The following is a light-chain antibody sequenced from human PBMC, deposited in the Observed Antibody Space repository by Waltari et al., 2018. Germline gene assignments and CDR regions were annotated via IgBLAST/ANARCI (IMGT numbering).Light chain of an antibody. CDR1: QNIRNF. J-gene: IGKJ2*01. CDR2: AAT. Sequence: DIQMTQSPSSLSASVGDRVTITCRASQNIRNFLNWYQQNPGKAPRLLIYAATTLQTGVPARFSGNRSGTDFTLTIRDLQPEDFATYSCQQSYSTPYTFGQGTKMEI. CDR3: QQSYSTPYT. V-gene: IGKV1-39*01.